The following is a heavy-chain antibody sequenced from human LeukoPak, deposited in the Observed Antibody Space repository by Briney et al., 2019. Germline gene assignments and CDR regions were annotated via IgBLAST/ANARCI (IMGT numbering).Heavy chain of an antibody. D-gene: IGHD2-2*01. CDR1: GYSFTDYY. CDR2: INPKSGDT. Sequence: ASVKVSCKASGYSFTDYYMNLVRQAPGQGLERMGWINPKSGDTKYAQTFQDRVTMTWDTSVSTAYMELSSLTSDDTAVYYCASKGDGYCRGTICQGAFDIWGQGSMVTVSS. V-gene: IGHV1-2*02. J-gene: IGHJ3*02. CDR3: ASKGDGYCRGTICQGAFDI.